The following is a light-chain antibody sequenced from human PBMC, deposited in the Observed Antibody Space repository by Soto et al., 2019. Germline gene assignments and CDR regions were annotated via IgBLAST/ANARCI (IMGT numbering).Light chain of an antibody. J-gene: IGKJ2*01. V-gene: IGKV3-20*01. Sequence: EIVLTQSPGTLSLSPGERATLSCRASQSVSSGSLAWYQQKPGQAPRLLIYGASSRATGIPDRFSGSASGTDFTLTISRLEPEDFAVFYCQQYGSSPTFGQGTKLEIK. CDR1: QSVSSGS. CDR3: QQYGSSPT. CDR2: GAS.